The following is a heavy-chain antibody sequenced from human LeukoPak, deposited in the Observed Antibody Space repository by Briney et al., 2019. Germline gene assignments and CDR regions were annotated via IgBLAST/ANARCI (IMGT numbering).Heavy chain of an antibody. D-gene: IGHD3-22*01. V-gene: IGHV4-4*02. CDR2: IYHSGST. J-gene: IGHJ4*02. Sequence: SETLSLTCAVSGGSISSSYWWSWVRQPPGKGLEWIGEIYHSGSTNYNPSLKSRVTISVDKSKNQFSLKLNSVTAADTAVYYCARVWLSLGYYFDSWGPGTLVTVSS. CDR1: GGSISSSYW. CDR3: ARVWLSLGYYFDS.